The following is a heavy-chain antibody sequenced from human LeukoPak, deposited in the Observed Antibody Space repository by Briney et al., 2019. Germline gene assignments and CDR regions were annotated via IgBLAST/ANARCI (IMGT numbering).Heavy chain of an antibody. Sequence: PGGSLRLSCAASGFSLSNYWMSWVRQAPGKGLEWVANIKQDGSEKYYVDSVKGRFTISRDNAKNSLYLQMNSLRAEDTAVYYCARGGYCSSTSCYRVYYYGMDVWGKGTTVTVSS. V-gene: IGHV3-7*03. J-gene: IGHJ6*04. CDR3: ARGGYCSSTSCYRVYYYGMDV. CDR1: GFSLSNYW. CDR2: IKQDGSEK. D-gene: IGHD2-2*01.